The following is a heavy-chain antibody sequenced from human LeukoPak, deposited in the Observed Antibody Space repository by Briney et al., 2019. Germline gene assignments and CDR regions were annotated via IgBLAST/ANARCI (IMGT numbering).Heavy chain of an antibody. CDR1: GGSISSSSYY. CDR3: AREDSGSYYNYYHFYMDV. Sequence: SETLSLTCTVSGGSISSSSYYWGWIRQPPGKGLEWIGSIYYSGSTYYNPSLKSRVTISVDTSKNQFSLKLSSVTAADTAVYYCAREDSGSYYNYYHFYMDVWGKGTTVTISS. D-gene: IGHD3-10*01. J-gene: IGHJ6*03. V-gene: IGHV4-39*07. CDR2: IYYSGST.